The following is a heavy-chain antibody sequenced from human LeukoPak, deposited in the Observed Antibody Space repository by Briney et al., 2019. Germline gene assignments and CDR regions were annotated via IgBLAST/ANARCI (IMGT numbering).Heavy chain of an antibody. CDR1: GGSISSSSYY. CDR2: TYISGST. Sequence: SETLSLTCTVSGGSISSSSYYWGWIRQPPGKGLEWIGRTYISGSTKYSPSLKSRVTISVDTSKSQFSLKVSSVTAADTAVYYCARDSFCGGDCYNLDYWGQGILVAVSS. J-gene: IGHJ4*02. V-gene: IGHV4-39*07. D-gene: IGHD2-21*02. CDR3: ARDSFCGGDCYNLDY.